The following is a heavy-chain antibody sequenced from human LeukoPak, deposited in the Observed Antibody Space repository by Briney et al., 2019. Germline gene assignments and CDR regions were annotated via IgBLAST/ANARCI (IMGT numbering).Heavy chain of an antibody. Sequence: SETLSLTCTVSGGSISSYYWSWIRQPPGKGLEWIGYIYYGGSTNYNPSLKSRVTISVDTSKNQFSLKLSSVTAADTAVYYCARDRGGYTYSHDYWGQGTLVTVSS. CDR1: GGSISSYY. CDR3: ARDRGGYTYSHDY. CDR2: IYYGGST. D-gene: IGHD5-18*01. J-gene: IGHJ4*02. V-gene: IGHV4-59*12.